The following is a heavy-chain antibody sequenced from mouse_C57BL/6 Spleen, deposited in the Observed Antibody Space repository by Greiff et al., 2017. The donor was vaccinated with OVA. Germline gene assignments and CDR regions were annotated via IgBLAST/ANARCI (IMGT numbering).Heavy chain of an antibody. Sequence: EVKLMESGPELVKPRASVKIPCKASGYTFTDYNMDWVKQSHGKSLEWIGDINPNNGGTIYNQKFKGKATLTVDKSSSTAYMELRSLTSEDTAVYYCARSADYYGSSTWFAYWGQGTLVTVSA. CDR3: ARSADYYGSSTWFAY. D-gene: IGHD1-1*01. CDR1: GYTFTDYN. J-gene: IGHJ3*01. CDR2: INPNNGGT. V-gene: IGHV1-18*01.